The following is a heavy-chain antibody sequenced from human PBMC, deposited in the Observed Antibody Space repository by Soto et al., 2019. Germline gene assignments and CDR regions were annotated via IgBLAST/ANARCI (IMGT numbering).Heavy chain of an antibody. CDR2: ISSSSSTI. CDR3: ASSLLTPFDY. V-gene: IGHV3-48*04. J-gene: IGHJ4*02. D-gene: IGHD7-27*01. Sequence: GGSLRLSCAASGFTFSSYSMNWVRQAPGKGLEWVSYISSSSSTIYYADSVKGRFTISRDNAKNTLYLQMNSLRAEDTAVYYCASSLLTPFDYWGRGTLVTVSS. CDR1: GFTFSSYS.